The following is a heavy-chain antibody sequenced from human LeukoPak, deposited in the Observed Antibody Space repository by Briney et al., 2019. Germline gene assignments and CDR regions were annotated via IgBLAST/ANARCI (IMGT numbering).Heavy chain of an antibody. Sequence: PGGFLRLSCAASGFTFHGYPMTWVRQAPGKGLEWVSTISGSGLSTYYADSVKGRFSISRDNSNQTLYLQMSSVRADDTAVYYCARGQGVVGATTRGYFGYWGQGALVTVSS. J-gene: IGHJ4*02. CDR1: GFTFHGYP. D-gene: IGHD1-26*01. CDR2: ISGSGLST. CDR3: ARGQGVVGATTRGYFGY. V-gene: IGHV3-23*01.